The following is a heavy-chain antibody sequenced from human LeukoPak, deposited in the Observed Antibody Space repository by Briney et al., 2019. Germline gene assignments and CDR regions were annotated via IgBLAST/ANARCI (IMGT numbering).Heavy chain of an antibody. J-gene: IGHJ4*02. CDR1: GFTFSSYE. V-gene: IGHV3-48*03. CDR2: ISSSGSTI. CDR3: ARDDISVIAVAFDY. Sequence: PGGSLRLSCAASGFTFSSYEMNWVRQAPGKGLEWVSYISSSGSTIYYADSVKGRFTISRDNAKNSLYLQMNSLRAEDTAVYYCARDDISVIAVAFDYWGQGTLVTVSS. D-gene: IGHD6-19*01.